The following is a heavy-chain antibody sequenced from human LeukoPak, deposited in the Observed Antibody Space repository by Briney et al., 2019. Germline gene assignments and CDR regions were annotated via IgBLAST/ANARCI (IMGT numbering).Heavy chain of an antibody. Sequence: SETLSLTCTVSGGSISSSSYYWGWIRQPPGKGLEWIGSIYYSGSTHYNPSLKSRVTISVDTSKNQFSLKLSSVTAADTAVYYCARHDGESMIVGSDAFDIWGQGTMVTVSS. CDR3: ARHDGESMIVGSDAFDI. J-gene: IGHJ3*02. CDR2: IYYSGST. V-gene: IGHV4-39*01. CDR1: GGSISSSSYY. D-gene: IGHD3-22*01.